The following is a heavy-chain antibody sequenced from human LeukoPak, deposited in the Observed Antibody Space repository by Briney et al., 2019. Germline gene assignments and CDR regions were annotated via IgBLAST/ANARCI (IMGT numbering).Heavy chain of an antibody. CDR3: AKYTSYGRRGEVLFDY. D-gene: IGHD5-18*01. CDR2: ISYDGSNK. J-gene: IGHJ4*02. CDR1: GFTFSSYG. V-gene: IGHV3-30*18. Sequence: GGSLRLSCAASGFTFSSYGMHWVRQAPGKGLEWVAVISYDGSNKYYADSVKGRFTISRDNSKNTLYLQMNSLRAEDTAVYYCAKYTSYGRRGEVLFDYWGQGTLVTVSS.